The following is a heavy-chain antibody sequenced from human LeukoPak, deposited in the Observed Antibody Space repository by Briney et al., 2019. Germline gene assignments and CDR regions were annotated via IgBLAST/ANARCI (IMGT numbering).Heavy chain of an antibody. J-gene: IGHJ6*02. CDR1: GFKFKNYW. CDR3: ARGHYGMEV. Sequence: GGSLRLSCVVSGFKFKNYWMTWVRQAPGKGLEWAATIKPDGSEKYYVDSVKGRFTISRDNAKFSMSLQMDSLRVEDTAVYYCARGHYGMEVWGQGTTVIVSS. V-gene: IGHV3-7*01. CDR2: IKPDGSEK.